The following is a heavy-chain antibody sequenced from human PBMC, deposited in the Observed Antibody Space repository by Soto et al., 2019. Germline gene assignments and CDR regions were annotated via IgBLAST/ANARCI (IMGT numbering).Heavy chain of an antibody. V-gene: IGHV3-33*01. CDR1: GFTFSSYG. Sequence: QVQLVESGGGVVQPGRSLRLSCAASGFTFSSYGMHWVRQAPGKGLEWVAVIWYDGSNKYYADSVKGRFTISRDNSKNTLHLQMNSLRAEDTAVYYCARDKSEWLVPGWFDPWGQGTLVTVSS. D-gene: IGHD6-19*01. J-gene: IGHJ5*02. CDR3: ARDKSEWLVPGWFDP. CDR2: IWYDGSNK.